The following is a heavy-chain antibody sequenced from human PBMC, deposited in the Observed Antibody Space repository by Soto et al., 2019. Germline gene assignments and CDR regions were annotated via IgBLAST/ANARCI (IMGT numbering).Heavy chain of an antibody. V-gene: IGHV4-30-4*01. J-gene: IGHJ4*02. CDR3: ARGRPDYYDSSGYYYPCDY. CDR2: IYYSGST. D-gene: IGHD3-22*01. CDR1: GGSISSGDYY. Sequence: QVQLQESGPGLVKPSQTLSLTCTVSGGSISSGDYYWSWIRQPPGKGLEWIGYIYYSGSTYYNPSLKSRVTISVDTSKNQFSLKLISVTAADTAVYYCARGRPDYYDSSGYYYPCDYWGQGTLVTVSS.